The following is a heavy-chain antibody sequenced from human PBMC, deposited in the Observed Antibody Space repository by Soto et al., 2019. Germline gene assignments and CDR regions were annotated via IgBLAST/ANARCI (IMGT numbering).Heavy chain of an antibody. CDR1: GGTFSSYA. CDR2: IIPIFGTA. Sequence: QVQLVQSGAEVKKPGSSVKVSCKASGGTFSSYAISWVRQAPGQGLEWMGGIIPIFGTANYAQKFQGRVTITADESTSTAYMELSSLRSEDTAVYYCARDRRSSWYRIAGRSFDYWGQGTLVTVSS. J-gene: IGHJ4*02. V-gene: IGHV1-69*01. CDR3: ARDRRSSWYRIAGRSFDY. D-gene: IGHD6-13*01.